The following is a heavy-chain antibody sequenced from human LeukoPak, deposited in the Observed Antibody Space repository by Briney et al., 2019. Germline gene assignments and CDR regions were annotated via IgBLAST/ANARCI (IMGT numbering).Heavy chain of an antibody. CDR2: IYYSVST. CDR1: GGSISSGAYY. J-gene: IGHJ3*02. V-gene: IGHV4-31*03. CDR3: AKQPRTVYAFDI. Sequence: NPSQTLSLTCTVSGGSISSGAYYWTWIRQQPGKGLEWIGHIYYSVSTYYSPSLESRLTISVDASKTQFSLKLSSVTAADTAVYCCAKQPRTVYAFDIWGQVTMVTVSS. D-gene: IGHD1/OR15-1a*01.